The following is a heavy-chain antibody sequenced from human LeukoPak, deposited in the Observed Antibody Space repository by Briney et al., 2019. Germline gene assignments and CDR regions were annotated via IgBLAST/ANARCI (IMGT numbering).Heavy chain of an antibody. CDR3: ARNRGNWGLDP. J-gene: IGHJ5*02. CDR1: GFTFSSYS. Sequence: GGSLRLSCAASGFTFSSYSMNWVRQAAGKGVEWISSIRSSSTSIYYADAVKGRFTISRDNAKNSLYLQMNSLRAEDTAVYYCARNRGNWGLDPWGQGTLVTVSS. V-gene: IGHV3-21*01. D-gene: IGHD7-27*01. CDR2: IRSSSTSI.